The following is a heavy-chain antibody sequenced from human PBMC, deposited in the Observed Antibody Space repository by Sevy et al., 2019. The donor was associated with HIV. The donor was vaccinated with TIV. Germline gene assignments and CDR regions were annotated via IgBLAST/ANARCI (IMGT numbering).Heavy chain of an antibody. CDR1: GLTFSSDS. CDR3: ARDVDTPFVRSFDS. Sequence: GGSLRLSCVVSGLTFSSDSMNWVRQAPGKGLEWRAYISSSSRTIYYADSVERRFTISRDNDKKSVFLQMNNLRDEDSATYYCARDVDTPFVRSFDSWGQGTLVTVSS. J-gene: IGHJ4*02. CDR2: ISSSSRTI. V-gene: IGHV3-48*02. D-gene: IGHD5-18*01.